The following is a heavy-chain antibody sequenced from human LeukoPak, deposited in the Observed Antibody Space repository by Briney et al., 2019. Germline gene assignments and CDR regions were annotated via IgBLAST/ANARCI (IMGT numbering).Heavy chain of an antibody. V-gene: IGHV3-21*01. D-gene: IGHD3-22*01. CDR3: AKVTYYYDSSGYCDY. CDR2: ISSSSNYI. Sequence: PGGSLRLSCAASGFIFSSYSMNWVRQAPGKGLEWVSSISSSSNYIHYADSVKGRFTISRDNAKNSLYLQMNSLRAEDTAVYYCAKVTYYYDSSGYCDYWGQGTLVTVSS. CDR1: GFIFSSYS. J-gene: IGHJ4*02.